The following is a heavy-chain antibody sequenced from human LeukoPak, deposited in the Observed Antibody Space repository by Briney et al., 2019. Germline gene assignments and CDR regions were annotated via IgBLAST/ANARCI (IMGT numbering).Heavy chain of an antibody. CDR3: AREWNYYDSSGYLVY. D-gene: IGHD3-22*01. CDR1: GYTFTGYY. J-gene: IGHJ4*02. V-gene: IGHV1-2*02. Sequence: ASVKVSCKASGYTFTGYYMHWVRQAPGQGLEWMGWINPNSGGTNYAQKFQGGVTMTRDTSISTAYMELSRLRSDDTAVYYCAREWNYYDSSGYLVYWGQGTLVTVSS. CDR2: INPNSGGT.